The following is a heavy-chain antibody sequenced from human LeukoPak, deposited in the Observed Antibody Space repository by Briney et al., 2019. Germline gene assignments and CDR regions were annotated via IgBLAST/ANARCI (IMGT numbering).Heavy chain of an antibody. CDR2: IYYSGST. J-gene: IGHJ4*02. CDR1: GGSISSYY. V-gene: IGHV4-59*01. Sequence: SETLSLTCTVSGGSISSYYWSWIRQPPGKGLEWIGYIYYSGSTNYTPSPKSRITISVDTSRNQFSLKLNSVTAADTAVYYCAGGAYGGNSGYFGYWGQGTLVTVSS. D-gene: IGHD4-23*01. CDR3: AGGAYGGNSGYFGY.